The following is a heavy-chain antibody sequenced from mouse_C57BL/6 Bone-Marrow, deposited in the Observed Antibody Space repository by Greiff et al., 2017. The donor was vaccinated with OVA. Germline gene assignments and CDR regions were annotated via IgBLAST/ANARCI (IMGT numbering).Heavy chain of an antibody. D-gene: IGHD2-4*01. Sequence: QVQLQQPGAELVKPGASVKLSCKASGYTFTSYWMHWVKQRPGRGLEWIGRIDPNSGGTTYNEKFKSKATLTVDKPSSTAYMQRSSLTSEDSAVYYWAREAVYYDLGWDCEVWGTGTTVTVAS. CDR3: AREAVYYDLGWDCEV. V-gene: IGHV1-72*01. J-gene: IGHJ1*03. CDR2: IDPNSGGT. CDR1: GYTFTSYW.